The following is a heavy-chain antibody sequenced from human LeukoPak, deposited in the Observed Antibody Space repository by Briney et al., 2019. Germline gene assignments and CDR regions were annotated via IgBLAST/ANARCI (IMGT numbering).Heavy chain of an antibody. V-gene: IGHV1-2*02. D-gene: IGHD2-21*01. Sequence: GASVKVSCKASGYTFTVYYMHWVRQDPGQGLEWMGWINPNSGGTNYAQKFQGRVTMTRDTSISTAYMELSRLRSDDTAVYYCATADCGGDCYSDCWGQGTLVTVSS. CDR1: GYTFTVYY. CDR2: INPNSGGT. J-gene: IGHJ4*02. CDR3: ATADCGGDCYSDC.